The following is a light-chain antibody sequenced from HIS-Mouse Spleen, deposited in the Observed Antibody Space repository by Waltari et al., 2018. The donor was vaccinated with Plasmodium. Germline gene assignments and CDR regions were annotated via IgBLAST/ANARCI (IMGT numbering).Light chain of an antibody. CDR2: SNN. CDR1: ISSIGSNT. CDR3: AAWDDSLNGVV. V-gene: IGLV1-44*01. J-gene: IGLJ2*01. Sequence: QSVLTQPPSASGTPGQRVTISCSGSISSIGSNTVNWYQQLPGTAPKLLIYSNNQRPSRVPDRFSGSKFGTSASLAISGFQSEDEADYYCAAWDDSLNGVVFAGGTKLTVL.